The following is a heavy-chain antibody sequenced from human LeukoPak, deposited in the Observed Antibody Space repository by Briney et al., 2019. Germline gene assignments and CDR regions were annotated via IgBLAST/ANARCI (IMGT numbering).Heavy chain of an antibody. CDR1: GYTFTIDG. CDR3: ARSGVIVATGDFAY. Sequence: ASGKVSCKASGYTFTIDGISWVRQAPGQGLEWMGWISAYNGNTKYAQKLQGTVTMTPDTPPSTAYMELRSLRSHDTAVYYCARSGVIVATGDFAYWGQATLLTLFS. CDR2: ISAYNGNT. J-gene: IGHJ4*02. V-gene: IGHV1-18*04. D-gene: IGHD5-12*01.